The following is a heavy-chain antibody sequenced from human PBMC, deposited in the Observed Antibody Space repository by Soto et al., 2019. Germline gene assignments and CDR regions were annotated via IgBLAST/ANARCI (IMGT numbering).Heavy chain of an antibody. V-gene: IGHV3-43*02. D-gene: IGHD6-19*01. CDR3: AKGSHSSCWYDY. CDR1: GFTFDDYA. CDR2: ISGDGGSI. J-gene: IGHJ4*02. Sequence: GGSLRLSCAASGFTFDDYAMHWVRQAPGKGLEWVSFISGDGGSIYYADSVKGRFTISRDNSKNSLYLQMNSLRTEDAGLYYCAKGSHSSCWYDYWGQGTLVTVSS.